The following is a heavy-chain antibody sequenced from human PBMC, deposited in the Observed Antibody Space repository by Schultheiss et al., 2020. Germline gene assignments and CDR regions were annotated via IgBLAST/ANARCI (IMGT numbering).Heavy chain of an antibody. J-gene: IGHJ6*02. CDR1: GFTFSDYY. CDR3: ARGRLILLWFGELFSYYYGMDV. Sequence: GGSLRLSCAASGFTFSDYYMSWIRQAPGKGLEWVSYISSSGSTIYYADSVKGRFTISRDNAKNSLYLQMNSLRVEDTAVYYCARGRLILLWFGELFSYYYGMDVWGQGTTVSDSS. V-gene: IGHV3-11*04. CDR2: ISSSGSTI. D-gene: IGHD3-10*01.